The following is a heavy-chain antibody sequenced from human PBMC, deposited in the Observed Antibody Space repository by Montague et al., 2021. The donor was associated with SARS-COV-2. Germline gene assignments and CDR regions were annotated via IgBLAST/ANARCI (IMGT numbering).Heavy chain of an antibody. D-gene: IGHD6-19*01. V-gene: IGHV4-39*01. J-gene: IGHJ4*02. CDR2: VYYNGDT. CDR3: ARHGSIPGAVAGSGFFAG. CDR1: VGSIMSTTYH. Sequence: SETLSLTCSVSVGSIMSTTYHWGWIRQPPGKGLEWIGLVYYNGDTYYTPFLEGRVTISVETSQNQFSLKLRSVTAADTAVYLCARHGSIPGAVAGSGFFAGWGQGTLVVVSS.